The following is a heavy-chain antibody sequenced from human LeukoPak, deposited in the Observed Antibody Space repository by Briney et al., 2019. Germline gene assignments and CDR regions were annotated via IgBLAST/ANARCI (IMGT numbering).Heavy chain of an antibody. CDR2: KNPNSGNT. Sequence: GASVKVSCKASGYTFTSYYMHWVRQAPGQGLEWMGWKNPNSGNTGYAQKFQGRVTMTRNTSISTAYVELSSLRPEDTAVYYCAISPRSIWFGELLSNWGQGTLVTVSS. V-gene: IGHV1-8*02. CDR1: GYTFTSYY. J-gene: IGHJ4*02. D-gene: IGHD3-10*01. CDR3: AISPRSIWFGELLSN.